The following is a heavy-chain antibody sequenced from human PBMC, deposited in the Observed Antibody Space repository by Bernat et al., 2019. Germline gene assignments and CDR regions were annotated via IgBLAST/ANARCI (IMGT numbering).Heavy chain of an antibody. CDR1: GFTFSSYA. D-gene: IGHD2-15*01. V-gene: IGHV3-30-3*01. CDR3: ARGGISVVVAADY. CDR2: ISYDGSNK. J-gene: IGHJ4*02. Sequence: QVQLVESGGGVVQPGRSLRLSCAAPGFTFSSYAMHWVRQAPGKGLEWVAVISYDGSNKYYADSVKGRFTISRDNSKNTLYLQMNSLRAEDTAVYYCARGGISVVVAADYWGQGTLVTVSS.